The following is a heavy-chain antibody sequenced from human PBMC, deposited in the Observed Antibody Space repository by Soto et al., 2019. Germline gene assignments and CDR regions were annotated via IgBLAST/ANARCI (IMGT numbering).Heavy chain of an antibody. CDR1: GGSISSSIYY. D-gene: IGHD3-3*01. V-gene: IGHV4-39*01. CDR3: ARGKVIDYDFWSGYSTSNWFDP. J-gene: IGHJ5*02. Sequence: SETLSLTCTVSGGSISSSIYYWGWIRQPPGKGLEWVGSIYYSGSTYYNPSLKSRVTISVDTSKNQFSLKLSSVTAADTAVYYCARGKVIDYDFWSGYSTSNWFDPWGQGTLVTVSS. CDR2: IYYSGST.